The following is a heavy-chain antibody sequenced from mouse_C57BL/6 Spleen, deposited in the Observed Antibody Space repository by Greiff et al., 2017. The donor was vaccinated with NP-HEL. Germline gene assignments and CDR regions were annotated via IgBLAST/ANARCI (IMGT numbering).Heavy chain of an antibody. CDR2: IYPGSGNT. Sequence: VQLQESGAELVRPGASVKLSCKASGYTFTDYYINWVQQRPGQGLEWIARIYPGSGNTYYNEKFKGKATLTAEKSSSTAYMQLSSLTSEDSAVYFCATTSYYAMDYWGQGTSVTVSS. CDR1: GYTFTDYY. J-gene: IGHJ4*01. V-gene: IGHV1-76*01. D-gene: IGHD6-1*01. CDR3: ATTSYYAMDY.